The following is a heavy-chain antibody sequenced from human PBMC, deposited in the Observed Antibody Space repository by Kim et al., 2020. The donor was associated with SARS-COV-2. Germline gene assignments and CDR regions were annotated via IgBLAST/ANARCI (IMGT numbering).Heavy chain of an antibody. Sequence: GESLKISCKGSGYSFTSYWIGWVRQMPGKGLEWMGIIYPGDSDTRYSPSFQGQVTISADKSISTAYLQWSSLKASDTAMYYCARKGTRGDFWSGRNWFDPWGQGTLVTVSS. CDR2: IYPGDSDT. D-gene: IGHD3-3*01. CDR1: GYSFTSYW. J-gene: IGHJ5*02. CDR3: ARKGTRGDFWSGRNWFDP. V-gene: IGHV5-51*01.